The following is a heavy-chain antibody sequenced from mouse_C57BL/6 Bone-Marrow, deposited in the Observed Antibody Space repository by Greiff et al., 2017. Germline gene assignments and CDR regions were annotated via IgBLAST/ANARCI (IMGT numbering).Heavy chain of an antibody. CDR2: IYPGSGST. V-gene: IGHV1-55*01. CDR3: ARESMGYDYDSYWYFDV. D-gene: IGHD2-4*01. J-gene: IGHJ1*03. CDR1: GYTFTSYW. Sequence: QVQLQQPGAELVKPGASVKMSCKASGYTFTSYWITWVKQRPGQGLEWIGDIYPGSGSTNYNEKFKSKATLTVDTSSSTAYMQLSSLTSEDSAVYYCARESMGYDYDSYWYFDVWGTGTTVTVSS.